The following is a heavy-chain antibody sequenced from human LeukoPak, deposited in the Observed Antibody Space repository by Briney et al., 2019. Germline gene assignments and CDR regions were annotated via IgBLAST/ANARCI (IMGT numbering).Heavy chain of an antibody. D-gene: IGHD6-13*01. CDR2: ISSSSSTI. Sequence: GGSLRLSCAASGFTFSSYSMNWVRQAPGKGLEWVSYISSSSSTIYYADSVKGRFTISRDNAKNSLYLQMNSLRAEDTAVYYCAKYPRRAAAAHWGFDYWGQGTLVTVSS. CDR3: AKYPRRAAAAHWGFDY. V-gene: IGHV3-48*04. J-gene: IGHJ4*02. CDR1: GFTFSSYS.